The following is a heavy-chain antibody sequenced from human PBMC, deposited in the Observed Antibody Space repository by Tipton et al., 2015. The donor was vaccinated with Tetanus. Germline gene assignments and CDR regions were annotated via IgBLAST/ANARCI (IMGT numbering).Heavy chain of an antibody. CDR2: IYYTGNT. V-gene: IGHV4-31*03. CDR3: ARGWGSSWYYFDN. J-gene: IGHJ4*02. D-gene: IGHD6-13*01. CDR1: GGSIRSGGFY. Sequence: TLSLTCTVSGGSIRSGGFYWSWIRQHPVKGLEWIGCIYYTGNTYNNPSLKSRVTISVDTSKNQFSLKLSSVIAADTAMYYCARGWGSSWYYFDNWGQGTLVTVSS.